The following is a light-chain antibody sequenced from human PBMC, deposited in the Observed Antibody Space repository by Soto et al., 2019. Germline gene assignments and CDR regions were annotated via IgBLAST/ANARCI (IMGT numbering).Light chain of an antibody. V-gene: IGKV1-39*01. CDR2: GAS. J-gene: IGKJ2*01. CDR1: QNIDKY. Sequence: DIQVTQSPSSMSASVGDRVSITCRTSQNIDKYVNWYQQKSGKAPELLIYGASSLQSGVSSRFSGSGSGTEFTLTITSLRPEDFATYYCQQSFTTPPLFGRGTKLEI. CDR3: QQSFTTPPL.